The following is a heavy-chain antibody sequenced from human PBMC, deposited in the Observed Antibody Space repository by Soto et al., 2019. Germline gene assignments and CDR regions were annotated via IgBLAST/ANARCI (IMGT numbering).Heavy chain of an antibody. CDR1: RASIYTYS. CDR2: IYSSGSA. D-gene: IGHD1-26*01. CDR3: ATIVGANDY. Sequence: SETLSLTCTVSRASIYTYSWTWIRQPAGKGLQWIGHIYSSGSANYSPSLKSRVSMSVDSSKNQISLKLSSVTAEDTAVYYCATIVGANDYWGQGTLVTVSS. V-gene: IGHV4-4*07. J-gene: IGHJ4*02.